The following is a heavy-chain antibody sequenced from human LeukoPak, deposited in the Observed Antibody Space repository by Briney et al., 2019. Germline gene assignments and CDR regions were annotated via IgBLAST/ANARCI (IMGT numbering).Heavy chain of an antibody. Sequence: SETLSLTCTVSGYSISSGYYWGWIRQPPGKGLEWIGSIYHSGSTYYNPSLKSRVTISVDTSKNQFSLKLSSVTAADTAVYYCAKGAGPPWFDPWGQGTLVTVSS. CDR3: AKGAGPPWFDP. J-gene: IGHJ5*02. D-gene: IGHD6-19*01. V-gene: IGHV4-38-2*02. CDR1: GYSISSGYY. CDR2: IYHSGST.